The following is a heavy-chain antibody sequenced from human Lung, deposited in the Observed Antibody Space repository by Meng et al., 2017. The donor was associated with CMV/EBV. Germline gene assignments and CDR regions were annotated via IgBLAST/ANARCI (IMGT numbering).Heavy chain of an antibody. CDR1: GGSFSGYY. Sequence: SXTXSLXCAVYGGSFSGYYWSWIRQPPGKGLEWIGEINHSGSTNYNPSLKSRVTISVDTSKNQFSLKLSSVTAADTAVYYCARGTFPLIVVVPAAKGAFDYXGQGTLVTVSS. CDR2: INHSGST. V-gene: IGHV4-34*01. CDR3: ARGTFPLIVVVPAAKGAFDY. J-gene: IGHJ4*02. D-gene: IGHD2-2*01.